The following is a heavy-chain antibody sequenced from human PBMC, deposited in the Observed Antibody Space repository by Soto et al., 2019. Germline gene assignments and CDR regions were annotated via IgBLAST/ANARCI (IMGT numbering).Heavy chain of an antibody. CDR3: ARRGEQASQPFDS. D-gene: IGHD2-21*01. J-gene: IGHJ4*02. Sequence: QITLKESGPTLVKPTQTLTLTCAFSGFSLSTSGVGVGWIRQPPGKALEWLAVIFRNDDKRYSPSVKSRLTITKDTTRNQVVLTMTNMDPVDTGTYYCARRGEQASQPFDSWGQGSLVTVS. CDR1: GFSLSTSGVG. V-gene: IGHV2-5*01. CDR2: IFRNDDK.